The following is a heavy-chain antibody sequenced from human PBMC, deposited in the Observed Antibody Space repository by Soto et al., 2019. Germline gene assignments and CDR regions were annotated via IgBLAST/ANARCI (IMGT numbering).Heavy chain of an antibody. V-gene: IGHV4-31*03. J-gene: IGHJ5*02. CDR1: GGSISSGGYY. D-gene: IGHD3-10*01. CDR2: IYYSGST. CDR3: ARERATLLWFGEGHWFDP. Sequence: QVQLQESGPGLVKPSQTLSLTCTVSGGSISSGGYYWSWIRQHPGKGLEWIGYIYYSGSTYYNPSLKSRVTISVDTSKNQFSLKLSSVTAADTAVYYCARERATLLWFGEGHWFDPWGQGTLVTVSS.